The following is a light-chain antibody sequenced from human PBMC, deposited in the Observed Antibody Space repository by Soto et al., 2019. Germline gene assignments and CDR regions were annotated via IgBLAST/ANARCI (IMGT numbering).Light chain of an antibody. CDR3: SSFAGIDNLV. Sequence: QSALTQPASASGSPGQSVTISCTGTNSEVGGYNYVSWYQQHPGKAPKLMISEVSKRPSGLPNRFSGSKSGNTASLTISGLQAEDEADYYCSSFAGIDNLVFGGGTKLTVL. V-gene: IGLV2-8*01. CDR1: NSEVGGYNY. CDR2: EVS. J-gene: IGLJ3*02.